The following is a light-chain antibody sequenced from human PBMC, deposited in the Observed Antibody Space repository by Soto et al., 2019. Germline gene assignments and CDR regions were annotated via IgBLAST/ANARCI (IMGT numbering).Light chain of an antibody. Sequence: QSVLTQPASVSGSPGQSIAISCTGTSTYVGGYNYVSWYQQHPGKAPKLMIYEVSNRPSGVSNRFSGAKSGNTASLTISGLQDEDEADYYCSSYTSDSTLVFGGGTKLTVL. CDR3: SSYTSDSTLV. V-gene: IGLV2-14*01. CDR1: STYVGGYNY. CDR2: EVS. J-gene: IGLJ3*02.